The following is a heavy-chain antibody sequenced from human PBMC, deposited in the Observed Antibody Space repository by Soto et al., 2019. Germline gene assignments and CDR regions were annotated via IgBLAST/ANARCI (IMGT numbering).Heavy chain of an antibody. Sequence: EVQLLESGGGLVQPGGSLRLSCSASGFTFSSYAMSWVRQAPGKGLEWVSAISGSGGSTYYADSVKGRCTISRDNSKNTLYLQMNSLRAEDTAVYYCAKPPPTMVVVPAAIDYWGQGTLVTVSS. CDR3: AKPPPTMVVVPAAIDY. CDR1: GFTFSSYA. V-gene: IGHV3-23*01. J-gene: IGHJ4*02. CDR2: ISGSGGST. D-gene: IGHD2-2*01.